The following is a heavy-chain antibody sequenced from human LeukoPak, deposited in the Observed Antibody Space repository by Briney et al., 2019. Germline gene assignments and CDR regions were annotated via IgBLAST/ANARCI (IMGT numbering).Heavy chain of an antibody. J-gene: IGHJ5*02. CDR2: TSAYNGDT. V-gene: IGHV1-18*01. CDR3: ARDLLQWQTNNWLAP. D-gene: IGHD6-19*01. CDR1: GYRFTNYG. Sequence: ASVKVSCTPSGYRFTNYGINWVRQAPGQGLEWMGWTSAYNGDTEYVQKFQGRLTMATDTSTSTAYMDLRSLRSDDTAVYYCARDLLQWQTNNWLAPWGQGTLVTVSS.